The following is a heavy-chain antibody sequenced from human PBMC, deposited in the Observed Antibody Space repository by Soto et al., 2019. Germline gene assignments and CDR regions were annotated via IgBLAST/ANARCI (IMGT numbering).Heavy chain of an antibody. D-gene: IGHD3-22*01. CDR3: ARESTYYASSGYYYVNY. Sequence: QVQLVQSGAEVKKPGSSVKVSCKASGGTFSSYTISWVRQAPGQGLEWMGRIIPILGIANYAQKFQGRVTITADKSTSTAYMELSSLRSEDTAVYYCARESTYYASSGYYYVNYWGQGTLVTVSS. V-gene: IGHV1-69*08. CDR1: GGTFSSYT. J-gene: IGHJ4*02. CDR2: IIPILGIA.